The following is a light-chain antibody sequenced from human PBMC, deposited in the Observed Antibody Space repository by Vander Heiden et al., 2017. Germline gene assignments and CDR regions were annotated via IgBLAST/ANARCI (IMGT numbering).Light chain of an antibody. J-gene: IGLJ2*01. Sequence: QSALTQPASVSGSPGQSLTISCTGTRSDIGTTRLVSRYQHHPGKAPKLMIYEVTKRPSGVSNRFSGSKAGNTASLTISGLQAEDEADYYCCSYADSHVVFGGGTKLTVL. V-gene: IGLV2-23*02. CDR1: RSDIGTTRL. CDR3: CSYADSHVV. CDR2: EVT.